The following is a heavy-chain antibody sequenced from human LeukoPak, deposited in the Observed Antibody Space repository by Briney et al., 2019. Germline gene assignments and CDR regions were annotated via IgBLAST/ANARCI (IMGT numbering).Heavy chain of an antibody. J-gene: IGHJ4*02. CDR3: ARDLEGRYYYDSSGYKDY. D-gene: IGHD3-22*01. V-gene: IGHV1-2*02. Sequence: ASVTVSCKASGYTFTGYYMHWVRQAPGQGHESMGWINPNSGGTNYAQKFQGRVTMTRDTSISTAYMELSRLRSDDTAVYYCARDLEGRYYYDSSGYKDYWGQGTLVTVSS. CDR2: INPNSGGT. CDR1: GYTFTGYY.